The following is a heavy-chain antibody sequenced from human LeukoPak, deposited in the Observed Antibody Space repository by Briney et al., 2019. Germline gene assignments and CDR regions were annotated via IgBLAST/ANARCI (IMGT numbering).Heavy chain of an antibody. V-gene: IGHV4-59*01. CDR2: IYYSGST. J-gene: IGHJ5*02. CDR3: ARESYYGSGSYYHSNWFDP. CDR1: GGSISSYY. Sequence: SETLSLTCTVSGGSISSYYWSWIRQPPGKRLEWIGYIYYSGSTNYNPSLKSRVTISVDTSKNQFSLKLSSVTAADTAVYYCARESYYGSGSYYHSNWFDPWGQGTLVTVSS. D-gene: IGHD3-10*01.